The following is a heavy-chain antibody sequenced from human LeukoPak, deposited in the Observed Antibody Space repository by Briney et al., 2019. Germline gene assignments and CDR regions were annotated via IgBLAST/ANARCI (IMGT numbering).Heavy chain of an antibody. CDR2: IKQDGSEK. V-gene: IGHV3-7*03. Sequence: TGGSLRLSCAASGFTFSSYAMSWVRQAPGKGLEWVANIKQDGSEKYHVDSVKGRFTISRDNAKNSLYLQMNSLRAEDTAVYYCARDSGVPYYYDSSGYYYGGMDVWGQGTTVTVSS. J-gene: IGHJ6*02. D-gene: IGHD3-22*01. CDR1: GFTFSSYA. CDR3: ARDSGVPYYYDSSGYYYGGMDV.